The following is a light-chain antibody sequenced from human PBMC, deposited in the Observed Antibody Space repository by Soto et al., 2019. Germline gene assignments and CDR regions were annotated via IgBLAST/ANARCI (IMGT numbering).Light chain of an antibody. CDR3: QHYGSSPPTWT. CDR2: GAS. Sequence: LAQAPGTQSWARRERATLSCRASQSVSSSYLAWYQQKPGQAPRLLIYGASSRATGIPDRFSGSGSGTDFTLTISRLEPEDFAVYYCQHYGSSPPTWTFGHATKVDIK. CDR1: QSVSSSY. V-gene: IGKV3-20*01. J-gene: IGKJ1*01.